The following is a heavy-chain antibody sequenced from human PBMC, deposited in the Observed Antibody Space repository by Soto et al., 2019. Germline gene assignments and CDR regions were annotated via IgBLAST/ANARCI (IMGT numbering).Heavy chain of an antibody. J-gene: IGHJ3*02. CDR1: GGTFSSYA. CDR3: ARDRGAYYYDSSGPGAFDI. Sequence: SVKVSCKASGGTFSSYAISWVRQAPGQGLEWMGGIIPIFGTANYAQKFQGRVTITADESTSTAYMELSSLRSEDTAVYYCARDRGAYYYDSSGPGAFDIWGQGTMVTVSS. CDR2: IIPIFGTA. V-gene: IGHV1-69*13. D-gene: IGHD3-22*01.